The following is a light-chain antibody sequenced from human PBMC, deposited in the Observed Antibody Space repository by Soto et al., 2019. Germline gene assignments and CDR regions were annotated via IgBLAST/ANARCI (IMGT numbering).Light chain of an antibody. Sequence: IQLTQYPSSLSASVGDRVTITCRASQSISSYLNWYQQKPGKAPNLLIYAASTLESGVPSRFSGSGSGTDFTLTISSLQLEDFATYYCQQNYSTPLAFGGGTKVDI. J-gene: IGKJ4*01. CDR1: QSISSY. CDR3: QQNYSTPLA. CDR2: AAS. V-gene: IGKV1-39*01.